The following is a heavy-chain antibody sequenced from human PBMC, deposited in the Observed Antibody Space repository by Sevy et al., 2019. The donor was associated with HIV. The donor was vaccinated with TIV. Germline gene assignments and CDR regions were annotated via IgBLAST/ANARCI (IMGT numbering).Heavy chain of an antibody. CDR1: GFSFSYYG. CDR3: ANAYSGSYSHSYLYALDV. CDR2: ISHDGINK. D-gene: IGHD1-26*01. Sequence: GGSLRLSCIGSGFSFSYYGIHWVRQAPGKGLDWVALISHDGINKYYADSVKGRFTISRDNSKNTVYLEMNSLRNEDTAIYFCANAYSGSYSHSYLYALDVWGQGTTVTVSS. V-gene: IGHV3-30*18. J-gene: IGHJ6*02.